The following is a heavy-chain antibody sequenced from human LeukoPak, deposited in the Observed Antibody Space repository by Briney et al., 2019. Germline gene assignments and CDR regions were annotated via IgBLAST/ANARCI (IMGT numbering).Heavy chain of an antibody. V-gene: IGHV4-30-4*01. D-gene: IGHD3-3*01. CDR3: ARAMGRRFGVAEHFDY. CDR1: GGSISSGDYY. J-gene: IGHJ4*02. Sequence: SETLSVTCTVSGGSISSGDYYWSWIRQPPGKGLEWIGYIYYSGSTYYNPSLKSRVSISVDTSKNQISLRLSSVTAADTAVYYCARAMGRRFGVAEHFDYWGQGTLVTVSS. CDR2: IYYSGST.